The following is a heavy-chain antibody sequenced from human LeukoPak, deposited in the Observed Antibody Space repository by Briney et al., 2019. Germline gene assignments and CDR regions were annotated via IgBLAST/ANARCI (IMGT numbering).Heavy chain of an antibody. D-gene: IGHD3-9*01. Sequence: ASVKVSCKASGFTFTGYYMHWVRQAPGQGLEWMGWINPNSGGTNYAQKFQGRVTMTRDTSTSTLYMELSSLRSEDTAMHYCARDGDILTGYYLDYWGQGTLVTVSS. V-gene: IGHV1-2*02. CDR2: INPNSGGT. CDR1: GFTFTGYY. CDR3: ARDGDILTGYYLDY. J-gene: IGHJ4*02.